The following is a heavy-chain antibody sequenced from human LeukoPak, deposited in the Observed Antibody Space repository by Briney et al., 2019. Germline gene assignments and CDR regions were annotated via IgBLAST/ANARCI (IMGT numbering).Heavy chain of an antibody. V-gene: IGHV1-2*02. Sequence: GASVKVSCKASGYTFTGYYMHWVRQAPGQGLEWMGWINPNSGGTNYAQTFQGRVTITRDTSISTAYMELSRLRSDDTAVYYCARVTVTAKYYFDYWGQGTLVTVSS. CDR3: ARVTVTAKYYFDY. CDR2: INPNSGGT. J-gene: IGHJ4*02. D-gene: IGHD4-11*01. CDR1: GYTFTGYY.